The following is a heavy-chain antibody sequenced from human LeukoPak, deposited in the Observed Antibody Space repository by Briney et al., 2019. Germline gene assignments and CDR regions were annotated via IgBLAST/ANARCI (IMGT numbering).Heavy chain of an antibody. CDR3: ARAYCSGGSCTLQVDV. V-gene: IGHV1-2*02. D-gene: IGHD2-15*01. CDR2: INPNSGGT. CDR1: GYTFTGYY. Sequence: ASVKVSCKASGYTFTGYYMHWVRQAPGQGLEWMGWINPNSGGTNYAQKFQGRVTMTRDTSISTAYMELSRLRSDDTAVYYCARAYCSGGSCTLQVDVWGKGTTVTVS. J-gene: IGHJ6*03.